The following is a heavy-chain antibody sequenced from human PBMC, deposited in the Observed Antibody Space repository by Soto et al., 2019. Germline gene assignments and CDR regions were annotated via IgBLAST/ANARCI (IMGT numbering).Heavy chain of an antibody. CDR1: GGSISSSSYY. CDR3: ARRPVSSGWYGFAFDI. CDR2: IYYSGST. Sequence: QLQLQESGPGLVKPSETLSLTCTVSGGSISSSSYYWGWIRQPPGKGLEWIGSIYYSGSTYYNPSLKSPVTLSVDTSKNQFSLKLSSVTAADTSVYYCARRPVSSGWYGFAFDIWVQGTMVTVSS. V-gene: IGHV4-39*01. D-gene: IGHD6-19*01. J-gene: IGHJ3*02.